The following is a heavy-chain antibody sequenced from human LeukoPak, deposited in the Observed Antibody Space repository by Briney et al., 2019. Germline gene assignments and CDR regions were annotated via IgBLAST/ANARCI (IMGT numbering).Heavy chain of an antibody. CDR3: ARDQAPPFSIWPKEGGDWFDP. J-gene: IGHJ5*02. D-gene: IGHD6-13*01. Sequence: ASVKVSCKASGYTFTGYYMHWVRQAPGQGLEWMGWINPNSGGTNYAQKFQGRVTMTRDTSISTAYMELSRLRSDDTAMYYCARDQAPPFSIWPKEGGDWFDPWGQGTLVTVSS. V-gene: IGHV1-2*02. CDR1: GYTFTGYY. CDR2: INPNSGGT.